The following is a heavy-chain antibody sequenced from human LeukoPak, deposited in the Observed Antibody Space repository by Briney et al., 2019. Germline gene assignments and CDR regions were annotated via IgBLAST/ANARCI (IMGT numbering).Heavy chain of an antibody. CDR2: ISYDGSNK. CDR3: AKEGPIKGGYYDSSGYYLDY. D-gene: IGHD3-22*01. V-gene: IGHV3-30*18. Sequence: GGSLRLSCAASGFIFSSYGMHWVRQAPGKGLEWVAVISYDGSNKYYADSVKGRFTISRDNSKNTLYVQMNSLRAEDTAVYYCAKEGPIKGGYYDSSGYYLDYWGQGTLVTVSS. J-gene: IGHJ4*02. CDR1: GFIFSSYG.